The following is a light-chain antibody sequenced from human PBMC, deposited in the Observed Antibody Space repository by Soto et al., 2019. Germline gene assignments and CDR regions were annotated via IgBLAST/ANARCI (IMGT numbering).Light chain of an antibody. CDR3: QQRSNWPLIP. CDR2: DAS. J-gene: IGKJ5*01. V-gene: IGKV3-11*01. CDR1: QSVSSY. Sequence: NVLTQSPATLSLSPGEIASLSFRASQSVSSYLAWYQPKPGQAPRLLIYDASNRATGIPASFSCSWSVTDFTLTISSLEPEDFAVYYCQQRSNWPLIPFGQGTRLEIK.